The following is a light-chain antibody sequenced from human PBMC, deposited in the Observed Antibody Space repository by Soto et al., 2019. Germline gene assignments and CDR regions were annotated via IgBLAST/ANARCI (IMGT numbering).Light chain of an antibody. V-gene: IGLV1-40*01. Sequence: QSVLTQPPSVSGAPGQRVTISCTGSSSNIGAGYDVHWYQQLPGRAPKLLIYGNTNRPSGVPDRFSGSKSGTSASLAITGLQADDDADYYCLSFDSSLSVVFGGGTNLTVL. CDR1: SSNIGAGYD. J-gene: IGLJ2*01. CDR3: LSFDSSLSVV. CDR2: GNT.